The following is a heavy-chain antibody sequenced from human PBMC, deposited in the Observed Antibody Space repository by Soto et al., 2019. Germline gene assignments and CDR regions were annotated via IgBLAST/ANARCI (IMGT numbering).Heavy chain of an antibody. J-gene: IGHJ6*02. V-gene: IGHV3-30*18. CDR2: ISYDGSNK. CDR1: GFTFSSYG. Sequence: QVQLVESGGGVVQPGRSLRLSCAASGFTFSSYGMHWVRQAPGKGLEWVAVISYDGSNKYYADSVKGRFTISRDNSKNTLYLQMNSLRAEDTAVYYCAKDQKFFILAVWNYGNYYYGMDVWGQGTTVTVSS. CDR3: AKDQKFFILAVWNYGNYYYGMDV. D-gene: IGHD1-7*01.